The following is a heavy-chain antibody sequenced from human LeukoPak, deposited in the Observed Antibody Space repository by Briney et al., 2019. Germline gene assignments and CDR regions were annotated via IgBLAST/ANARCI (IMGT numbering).Heavy chain of an antibody. Sequence: SQTLSLTSTVSGVLISSVSYYWSSIRQPAGRGLEWIGRMYTSGSTNYNPSLKSRVTISVGTSKNQFSLKLSSVTAADTAVYYCARDPTVTTVGAFDIWGQGTMVTVSS. J-gene: IGHJ3*02. CDR2: MYTSGST. CDR3: ARDPTVTTVGAFDI. V-gene: IGHV4-61*02. CDR1: GVLISSVSYY. D-gene: IGHD4-17*01.